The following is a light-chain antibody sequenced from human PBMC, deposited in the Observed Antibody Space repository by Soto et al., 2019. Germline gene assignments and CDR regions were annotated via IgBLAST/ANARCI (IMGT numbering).Light chain of an antibody. Sequence: DIQMTQSPSSLSASVGDRATITCRASQSISNYLAWYQQKPGKVPKLLIYAASTLASGVPSRFSGSGSGTDLTLTISSLQPEDVATYYCQKYGSAPVTFGHGTKVDIK. CDR2: AAS. CDR1: QSISNY. CDR3: QKYGSAPVT. J-gene: IGKJ1*01. V-gene: IGKV1-27*01.